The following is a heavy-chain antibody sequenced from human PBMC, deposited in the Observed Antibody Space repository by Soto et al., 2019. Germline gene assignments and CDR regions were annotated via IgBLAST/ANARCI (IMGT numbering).Heavy chain of an antibody. Sequence: ASVKVSCKASGGTFSSYAISWVRQAPGQGLEWMGGIIPIFGTANYAQKFQGRVTITADESTSTAYMELSSLRSEDTAVYYSARDLLWGVVVSDLDAFDIWGQGTMVTVSS. CDR1: GGTFSSYA. V-gene: IGHV1-69*13. D-gene: IGHD3-22*01. CDR2: IIPIFGTA. J-gene: IGHJ3*02. CDR3: ARDLLWGVVVSDLDAFDI.